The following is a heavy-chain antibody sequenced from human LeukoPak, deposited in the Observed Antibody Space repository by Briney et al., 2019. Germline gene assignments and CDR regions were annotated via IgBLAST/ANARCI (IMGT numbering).Heavy chain of an antibody. Sequence: LETLSLTCTVSGGSISSNNYYWGWIRQPPGKGLEWIGHVYYTGSTDYSPSLKSRVTMSVDTSKNQFSLRLTSVTAADTAVYYCARSPTGYRFDSWGQGTLVTVSS. D-gene: IGHD3-9*01. J-gene: IGHJ4*02. CDR2: VYYTGST. V-gene: IGHV4-39*07. CDR1: GGSISSNNYY. CDR3: ARSPTGYRFDS.